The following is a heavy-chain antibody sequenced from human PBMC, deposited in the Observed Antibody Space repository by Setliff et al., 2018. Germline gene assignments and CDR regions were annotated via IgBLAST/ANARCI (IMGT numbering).Heavy chain of an antibody. D-gene: IGHD2-21*02. Sequence: PGGSLRLSCGASGFSFSSYEMNWVRQVPGKGLEWVSYISSSGSTIYYADSVKGRFTISRDNAKNALYLQMDSLRAEDTAVYYCARNWVTAQHYYYGMDVWGQGTTVTVSS. J-gene: IGHJ6*02. V-gene: IGHV3-48*03. CDR1: GFSFSSYE. CDR3: ARNWVTAQHYYYGMDV. CDR2: ISSSGSTI.